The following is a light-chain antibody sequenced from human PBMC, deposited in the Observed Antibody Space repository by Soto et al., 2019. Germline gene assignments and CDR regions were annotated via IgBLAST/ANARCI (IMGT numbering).Light chain of an antibody. CDR2: DAS. CDR3: QQRRNWGWT. J-gene: IGKJ1*01. Sequence: EIVLTQSPATLSLSPGERATLSCRASQSVSSYLAWYQQKPGQAPRLLIYDASNRATGIPARFSGSGSGTDFTLTISSLEPEDFAVYYCQQRRNWGWTFGQGTKVEIK. V-gene: IGKV3-11*01. CDR1: QSVSSY.